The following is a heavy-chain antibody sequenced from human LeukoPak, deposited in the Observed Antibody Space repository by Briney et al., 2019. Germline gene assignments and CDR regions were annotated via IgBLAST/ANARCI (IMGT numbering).Heavy chain of an antibody. CDR1: GFTFSSYS. V-gene: IGHV3-48*01. D-gene: IGHD3-16*02. Sequence: GGSLRLSCAASGFTFSSYSMNWVRQAPGKGLEWVSSISSSSSTIYYADSVKGRFTISRDNAKNSLYLQMNSLRAEDTAVYYCARDVKPSRLRYYYYMDVWGKGTTVTVSS. CDR2: ISSSSSTI. J-gene: IGHJ6*03. CDR3: ARDVKPSRLRYYYYMDV.